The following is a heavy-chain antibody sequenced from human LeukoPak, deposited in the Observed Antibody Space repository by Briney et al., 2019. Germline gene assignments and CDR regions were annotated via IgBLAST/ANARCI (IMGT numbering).Heavy chain of an antibody. CDR1: GGSFSGYY. CDR2: INHSGST. V-gene: IGHV4-34*01. J-gene: IGHJ4*02. D-gene: IGHD3-10*01. CDR3: ARGEGSGSYYKYYFDD. Sequence: SETLSLTCAVYGGSFSGYYWSWIRQPPGKGLEWIGEINHSGSTNYNPSLKSRVTISVDTSKNQFYLKLSSVTAADTAVYYCARGEGSGSYYKYYFDDWGQGTLVTVSS.